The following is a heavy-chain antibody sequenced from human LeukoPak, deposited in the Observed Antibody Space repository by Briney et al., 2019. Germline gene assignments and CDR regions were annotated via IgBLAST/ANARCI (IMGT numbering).Heavy chain of an antibody. CDR3: AKTYCSGGSCYSVGAFDI. D-gene: IGHD2-15*01. Sequence: GASVKVSCKASGYTFTGYYMHWVRQAPGQGLEWMGRINPNSGGTNYAQKFQGRVTMTRDTSISTAYMELSRLRSDDTAVYYCAKTYCSGGSCYSVGAFDIWGQGTMVTVSS. CDR2: INPNSGGT. CDR1: GYTFTGYY. V-gene: IGHV1-2*06. J-gene: IGHJ3*02.